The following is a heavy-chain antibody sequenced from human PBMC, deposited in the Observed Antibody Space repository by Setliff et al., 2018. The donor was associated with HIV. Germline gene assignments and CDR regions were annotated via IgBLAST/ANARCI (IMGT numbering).Heavy chain of an antibody. J-gene: IGHJ3*02. CDR3: ASLYNWNPRGGVGGAFDI. D-gene: IGHD1-20*01. CDR2: IYTSGST. Sequence: PSETLSLTCTVSGGSITSGSYYWSWIRQPAGKGLEWIGHIYTSGSTNYNPSLKSRVTILVDTSKKQLSLKMSSVTAADTAVYYCASLYNWNPRGGVGGAFDIWDQGTMVTVSS. V-gene: IGHV4-61*09. CDR1: GGSITSGSYY.